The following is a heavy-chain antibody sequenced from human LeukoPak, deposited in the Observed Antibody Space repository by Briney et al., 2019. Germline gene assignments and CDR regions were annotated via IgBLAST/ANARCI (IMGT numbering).Heavy chain of an antibody. CDR1: GGSTSSYY. J-gene: IGHJ6*03. CDR3: ARVVVTTIFYYYYYYMDV. V-gene: IGHV4-4*07. Sequence: PSETLSLTCTVSGGSTSSYYWSWIRQPAGKGLEWIGRIYTSGSTNYNPSLKSRVTMSVDTSKNQFSLKLSSVTAADTAAYYCARVVVTTIFYYYYYYMDVWGKGTTVTVSS. CDR2: IYTSGST. D-gene: IGHD4/OR15-4a*01.